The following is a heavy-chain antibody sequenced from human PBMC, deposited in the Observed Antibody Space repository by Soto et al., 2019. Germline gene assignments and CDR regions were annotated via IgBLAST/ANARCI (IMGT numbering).Heavy chain of an antibody. CDR1: GGSISSYY. D-gene: IGHD3-3*01. J-gene: IGHJ5*02. CDR3: ARMAFLTTIFGVVIIGDPKGFAP. CDR2: IYYSGST. V-gene: IGHV4-59*01. Sequence: SETLSLTCTVSGGSISSYYWSWIRQPPGKGLEWIGYIYYSGSTNYNPSLKSRVTISVDTSKNQFSLKLSSVTAADTAVYYWARMAFLTTIFGVVIIGDPKGFAPWGQGTLVTVSS.